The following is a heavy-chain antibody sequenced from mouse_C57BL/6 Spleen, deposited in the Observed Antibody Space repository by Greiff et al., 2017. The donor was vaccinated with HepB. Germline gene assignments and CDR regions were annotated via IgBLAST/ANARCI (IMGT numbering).Heavy chain of an antibody. CDR2: IYPGDGDT. CDR3: ARGTYYGYDGDYFDY. D-gene: IGHD2-2*01. Sequence: VQLQQSRPELVKPGASVKISCKASGYAFSSSWMNWVKQRPGKGLEWIGRIYPGDGDTNYNGKFKGKATLTADKSSSTAYMQLSSLTSEDSAVYFCARGTYYGYDGDYFDYWGQGTTLTVSS. V-gene: IGHV1-82*01. CDR1: GYAFSSSW. J-gene: IGHJ2*01.